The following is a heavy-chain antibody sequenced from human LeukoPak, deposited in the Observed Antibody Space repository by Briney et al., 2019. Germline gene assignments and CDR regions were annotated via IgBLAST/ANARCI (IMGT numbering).Heavy chain of an antibody. Sequence: ASVKVSCKVSGYTLTELSMHWVRQAPGKGLEWMGGFDPEDGETIYAQKFQGRVTMTEDTSTDTAYMELCSLRSEDTAVYYCATSASSGWYVLNYWGQGTLVTVSS. CDR3: ATSASSGWYVLNY. CDR1: GYTLTELS. CDR2: FDPEDGET. V-gene: IGHV1-24*01. J-gene: IGHJ4*02. D-gene: IGHD6-19*01.